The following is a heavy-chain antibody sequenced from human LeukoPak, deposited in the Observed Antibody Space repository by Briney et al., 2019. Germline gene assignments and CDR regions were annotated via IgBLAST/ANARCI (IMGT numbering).Heavy chain of an antibody. CDR2: TYYRSKWYN. J-gene: IGHJ4*02. CDR1: GDSVSSINGA. V-gene: IGHV6-1*01. D-gene: IGHD6-19*01. CDR3: ARDLGNTGWYTFDY. Sequence: SQTLSLTCAISGDSVSSINGACDWIRQSPSRGLGWLGRTYYRSKWYNDYVESMKGRITISPDTSKNQFSLHLNSVTPEDTAVYYCARDLGNTGWYTFDYWGQGTLVTVSS.